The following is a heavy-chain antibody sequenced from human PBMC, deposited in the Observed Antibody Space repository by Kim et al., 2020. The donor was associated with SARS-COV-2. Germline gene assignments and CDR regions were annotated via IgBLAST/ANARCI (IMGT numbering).Heavy chain of an antibody. CDR3: ARGPTVTTDY. CDR2: GT. D-gene: IGHD4-17*01. J-gene: IGHJ4*02. V-gene: IGHV1-2*02. Sequence: GTDYAQQFQGRITMTRDTTIDTAYMELSSLTSDDTAVYYCARGPTVTTDYWGQGTLVTVSS.